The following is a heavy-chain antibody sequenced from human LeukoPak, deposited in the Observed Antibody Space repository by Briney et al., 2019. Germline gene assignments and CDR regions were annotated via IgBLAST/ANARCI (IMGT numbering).Heavy chain of an antibody. CDR3: ARVGPRPYYYYYMDV. Sequence: PGGSLRLSCAASEFTFSNYWMTWVRQAPGKGLEWVANIKQDGSEKYYVDSVKGRFTISRDNAKNSLYLQMNSLRAEDTAVYYCARVGPRPYYYYYMDVWGKGTTVTVSS. V-gene: IGHV3-7*01. CDR1: EFTFSNYW. CDR2: IKQDGSEK. J-gene: IGHJ6*03.